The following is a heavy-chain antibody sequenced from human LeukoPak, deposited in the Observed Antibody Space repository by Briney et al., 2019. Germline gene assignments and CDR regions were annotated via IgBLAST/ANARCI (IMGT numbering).Heavy chain of an antibody. J-gene: IGHJ1*01. CDR1: GGSISSSSYY. CDR3: ARGPEWDSYPLEYFQH. V-gene: IGHV4-39*07. CDR2: IYYSGST. D-gene: IGHD5-18*01. Sequence: SETLSLTCTVSGGSISSSSYYWGWIRQPPGKGLEWIGSIYYSGSTYYNPSLKSRVTISVDTSKNQFSLKLSSVTAADTAVYYCARGPEWDSYPLEYFQHWGQGTLVTVSS.